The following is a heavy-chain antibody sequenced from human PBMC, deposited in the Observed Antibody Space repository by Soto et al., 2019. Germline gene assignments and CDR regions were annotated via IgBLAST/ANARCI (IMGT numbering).Heavy chain of an antibody. CDR2: VIHNKGET. Sequence: QVHLVQSGAEVKKPGASVKVSCKASGYTFTSYDINWVRQARGQGLEWMGLVIHNKGETASAQKSPGTVTVTANTSITTAYLELTSLTSVCTAAYYCARGTLGPSSALDIMNRAKHINTMDVRHEGTMVSVSA. J-gene: IGHJ6*04. CDR3: ARGTLGPSSALDIMNRAKHINTMDV. V-gene: IGHV1-8*01. D-gene: IGHD7-27*01. CDR1: GYTFTSYD.